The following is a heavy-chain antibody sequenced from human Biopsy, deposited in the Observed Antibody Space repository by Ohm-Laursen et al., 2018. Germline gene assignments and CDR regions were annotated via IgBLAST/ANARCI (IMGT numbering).Heavy chain of an antibody. CDR3: ARDPIVGSKADGMDV. CDR2: IWYDGSSE. CDR1: GFTLTDSG. Sequence: SLRLSCSASGFTLTDSGMHWVRQAPGKGLEWVAIIWYDGSSEYYADSVKGRFTISRDNSKNTVYLQMNSLRVEDTAVYYCARDPIVGSKADGMDVWGQGTTVTVSS. J-gene: IGHJ6*02. D-gene: IGHD1-26*01. V-gene: IGHV3-33*08.